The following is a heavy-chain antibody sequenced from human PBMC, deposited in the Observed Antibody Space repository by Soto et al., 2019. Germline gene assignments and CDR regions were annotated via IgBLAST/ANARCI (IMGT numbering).Heavy chain of an antibody. Sequence: QAQLVQSGPEVKRPGSSFTVSCATSGYTFSDEYLHWVRQAPGQGLEWVAWIHPKSGSTFYAQRLQGRVSVTSDTASSTAYLEMTSLTSDDTAVYYCAKSRSQWLSSLHEWGQGPLITFSS. V-gene: IGHV1-2*02. CDR2: IHPKSGST. CDR1: GYTFSDEY. D-gene: IGHD6-19*01. CDR3: AKSRSQWLSSLHE. J-gene: IGHJ4*02.